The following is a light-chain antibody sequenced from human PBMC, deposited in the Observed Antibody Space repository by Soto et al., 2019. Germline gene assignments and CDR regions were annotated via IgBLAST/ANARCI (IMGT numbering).Light chain of an antibody. J-gene: IGKJ4*01. Sequence: DIQMTQSPSSLSASVGDKVTITCRASQGIRNALAWYQQKPGKAPKRLIYGASTLQSGVPSRFSGSGSATEFTLTITSLQPEDFDPYYCVQHDTDQLTFGGGTKVDLK. V-gene: IGKV1-17*01. CDR1: QGIRNA. CDR2: GAS. CDR3: VQHDTDQLT.